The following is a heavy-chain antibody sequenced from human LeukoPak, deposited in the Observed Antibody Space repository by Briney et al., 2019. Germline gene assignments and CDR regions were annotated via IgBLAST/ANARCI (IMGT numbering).Heavy chain of an antibody. V-gene: IGHV3-53*01. CDR3: ARDSRIVGATTGY. D-gene: IGHD1-26*01. J-gene: IGHJ4*02. CDR1: GFTVSSNY. CDR2: IYSGGST. Sequence: GGSLRLSCAASGFTVSSNYMSWVRQAPGKGLEWVSVIYSGGSTYYADSVKGRFTISRDNSKNTLYLQMNSLRAEDTAVYYCARDSRIVGATTGYWGQGTLVTVSS.